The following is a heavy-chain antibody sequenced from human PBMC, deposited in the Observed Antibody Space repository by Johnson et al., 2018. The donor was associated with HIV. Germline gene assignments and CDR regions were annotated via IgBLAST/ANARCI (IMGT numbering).Heavy chain of an antibody. J-gene: IGHJ3*02. V-gene: IGHV3-30-3*01. Sequence: QVQLVESGGGVVQPGRSLRLSCAASGFTFSSYAMHWVRQAPGKGLEWVAVISYDGSNKYYADSVTGRFPISRDNSKNTLYLQMNSLRAEDTAVYYCARDEPYNLNAFDIWGQGTMVTVSS. CDR2: ISYDGSNK. D-gene: IGHD5-24*01. CDR1: GFTFSSYA. CDR3: ARDEPYNLNAFDI.